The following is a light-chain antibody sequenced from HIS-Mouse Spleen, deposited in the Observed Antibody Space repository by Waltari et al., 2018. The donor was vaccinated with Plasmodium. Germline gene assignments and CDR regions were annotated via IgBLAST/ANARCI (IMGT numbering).Light chain of an antibody. J-gene: IGKJ3*01. CDR2: GAS. V-gene: IGKV3-15*01. Sequence: EIVMTQSPATLSVSPGERATLSCSASPSVSNLAWYQQKPGQAPRLLIYGASTRATGIPARFSGSGSGTEFTLTISSLQSEDFAVYYCQQYNNWSFTFGPGTKVDIK. CDR3: QQYNNWSFT. CDR1: PSVSN.